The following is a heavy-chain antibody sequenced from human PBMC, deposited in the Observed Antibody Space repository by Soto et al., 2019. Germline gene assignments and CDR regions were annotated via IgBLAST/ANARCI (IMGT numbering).Heavy chain of an antibody. V-gene: IGHV4-30-2*01. J-gene: IGHJ5*02. CDR3: AGRRAYCSSTSCYGFDP. CDR1: CGSISSGGYS. CDR2: IYHSGST. D-gene: IGHD2-2*01. Sequence: SETLSLTCAVSCGSISSGGYSWSWIRQPPGKGLEWIGYIYHSGSTYYNPSLKSRVTISVDRSKNQFSLKLSSVTAADTAVYYCAGRRAYCSSTSCYGFDPWGQGTLVTVSS.